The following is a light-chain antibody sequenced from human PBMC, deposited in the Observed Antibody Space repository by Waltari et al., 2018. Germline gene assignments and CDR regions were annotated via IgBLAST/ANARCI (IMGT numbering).Light chain of an antibody. CDR3: SSYTSSGTRV. Sequence: QSALTQPASVSGSPGQSITISCTGTSSAVGGYNYASGYQQHPGKAPKLMIYEVSKRPSGVSNRFSGSKSGNTASLTISGLQAEDEADYYCSSYTSSGTRVFGTGTKVTVL. CDR1: SSAVGGYNY. V-gene: IGLV2-14*01. J-gene: IGLJ1*01. CDR2: EVS.